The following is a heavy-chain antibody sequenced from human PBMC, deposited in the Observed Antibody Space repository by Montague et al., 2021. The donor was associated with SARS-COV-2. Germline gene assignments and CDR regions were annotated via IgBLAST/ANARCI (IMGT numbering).Heavy chain of an antibody. J-gene: IGHJ6*02. CDR2: NYYSGST. D-gene: IGHD3-3*01. Sequence: SETLSLTCIVSGGSVSSGSYYWSWIRQPPGKGLEWIGNNYYSGSTNYNPSLKSRVTISVDTSKNQFSLKLSSVTAADTAVYYCARDPWRSTIFGVVTRYGMDAWGQGTTVTVSS. V-gene: IGHV4-61*01. CDR1: GGSVSSGSYY. CDR3: ARDPWRSTIFGVVTRYGMDA.